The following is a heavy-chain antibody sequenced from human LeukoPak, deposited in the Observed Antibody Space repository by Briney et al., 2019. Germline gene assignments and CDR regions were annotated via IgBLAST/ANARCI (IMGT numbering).Heavy chain of an antibody. D-gene: IGHD3-3*01. V-gene: IGHV1-8*03. CDR3: ARGSKRNDFWSGYYRPGYYYYYYMDV. J-gene: IGHJ6*03. CDR1: GYTFTSYD. Sequence: ASVKVSCKASGYTFTSYDIDWVRQATGQGLEWMGWMNPNSGNTGYAQKFQGRVTITRNTSISTAYMELSSLRSEDTAVYYCARGSKRNDFWSGYYRPGYYYYYYMDVWGKGTTVTVSS. CDR2: MNPNSGNT.